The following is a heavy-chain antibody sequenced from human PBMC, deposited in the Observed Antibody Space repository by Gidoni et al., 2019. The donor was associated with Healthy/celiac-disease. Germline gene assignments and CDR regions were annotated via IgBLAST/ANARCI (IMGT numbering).Heavy chain of an antibody. CDR1: GFTFSSYG. Sequence: VQLVESGGGVVQPGRSLRLSCAASGFTFSSYGMRWVRQAPAKGLEWGAVRRYNGSNKYYADSVKGRFTISRDNSKNTLYLQMKRLRAEDTAVYYCERDVGPDYWGQGTMVTVSS. CDR3: ERDVGPDY. J-gene: IGHJ4*02. V-gene: IGHV3-33*01. CDR2: RRYNGSNK.